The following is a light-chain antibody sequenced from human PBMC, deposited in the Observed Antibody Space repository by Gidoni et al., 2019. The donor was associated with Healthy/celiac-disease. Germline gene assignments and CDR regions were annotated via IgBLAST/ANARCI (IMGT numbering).Light chain of an antibody. J-gene: IGLJ2*01. Sequence: SVSGAPGQRVTIPCTGSSSNIGAGYDVHWYQQLPGTAPKLLIYGNSNRPSGVPDRFSGSKSGTSASLAITGLQAEDEADYYCQSYDSSLSVVFGGGTKLTVL. CDR1: SSNIGAGYD. CDR2: GNS. CDR3: QSYDSSLSVV. V-gene: IGLV1-40*01.